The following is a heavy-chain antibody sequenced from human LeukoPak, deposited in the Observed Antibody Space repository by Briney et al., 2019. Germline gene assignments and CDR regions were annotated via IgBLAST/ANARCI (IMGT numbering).Heavy chain of an antibody. CDR1: GFTFSSYW. D-gene: IGHD2-15*01. Sequence: GGSLRLSCAASGFTFSSYWMHWVRQGPGNGLVWVSHISGDGSRTSYADSVKGRFTISRDNAKNTLYLQMNSLRDEDTAVYYCARDRGYCIDCWGQGTLVTVSS. V-gene: IGHV3-74*01. CDR3: ARDRGYCIDC. J-gene: IGHJ4*02. CDR2: ISGDGSRT.